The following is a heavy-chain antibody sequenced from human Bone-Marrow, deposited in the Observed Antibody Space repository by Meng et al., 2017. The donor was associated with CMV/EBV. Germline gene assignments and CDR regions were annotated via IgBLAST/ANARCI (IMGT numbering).Heavy chain of an antibody. CDR2: IWHDGNSK. CDR3: ATLDDIVVVPAAKRLLSPQRFFDY. CDR1: GFTFSSYG. D-gene: IGHD2-2*01. V-gene: IGHV3-30*02. Sequence: GESLKISCAASGFTFSSYGMYWVRQAPGKGLEWVAGIWHDGNSKYYADSVKGRFTISRDNSKNTLYLQMNSLRAEDTAVYYCATLDDIVVVPAAKRLLSPQRFFDYWGQGKRVTVSS. J-gene: IGHJ4*02.